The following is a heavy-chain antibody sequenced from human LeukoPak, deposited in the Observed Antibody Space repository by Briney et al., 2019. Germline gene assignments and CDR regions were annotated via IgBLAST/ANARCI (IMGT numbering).Heavy chain of an antibody. Sequence: PGGSLRLSCAASGFTFSDHDMDWVRQAPGKGLEWVGRTRNKANSYTTEYAASVKGRFTISRHDSKNSLYLQMNSLKTEDTAVYHCATGNRFDFWGQGTLVTVSS. CDR1: GFTFSDHD. CDR3: ATGNRFDF. V-gene: IGHV3-72*01. D-gene: IGHD1-1*01. J-gene: IGHJ4*02. CDR2: TRNKANSYTT.